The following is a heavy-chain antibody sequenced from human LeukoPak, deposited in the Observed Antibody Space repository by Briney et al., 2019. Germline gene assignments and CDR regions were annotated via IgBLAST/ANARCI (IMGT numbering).Heavy chain of an antibody. CDR2: TSGSGGST. Sequence: GGSLRLSCAASGFTFSSYAMSWVRQAPGKGLEWVSATSGSGGSTYHADSVKGRFTISRDNSKNTLYLQMNSLRAEDTAVYYCAKYSRAAVAGNGYSDYWGQGTLVTVSS. CDR3: AKYSRAAVAGNGYSDY. V-gene: IGHV3-23*01. CDR1: GFTFSSYA. D-gene: IGHD6-19*01. J-gene: IGHJ4*02.